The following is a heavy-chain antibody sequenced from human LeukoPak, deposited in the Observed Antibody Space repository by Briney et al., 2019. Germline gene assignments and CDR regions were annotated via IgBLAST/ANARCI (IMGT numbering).Heavy chain of an antibody. CDR1: GGSISSYY. D-gene: IGHD4-17*01. J-gene: IGHJ6*03. CDR3: ARGRNYGDYYYYYYMDV. CDR2: INHSGST. Sequence: SETLSLTCTVSGGSISSYYWSWIRQPPVKGLEWIGEINHSGSTNYNPSLKSRVTISVDTSKNQFSLKLSSVTAADTAVYYCARGRNYGDYYYYYYMDVWGKGTTVTVSS. V-gene: IGHV4-34*01.